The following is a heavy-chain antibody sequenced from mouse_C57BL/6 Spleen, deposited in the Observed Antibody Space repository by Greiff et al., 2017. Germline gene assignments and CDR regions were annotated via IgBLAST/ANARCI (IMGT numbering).Heavy chain of an antibody. D-gene: IGHD1-1*01. Sequence: QVQLQQPGAELVMPGSSVKLSCKASGYTFTSYWMPWVKQRPGQGLEWIGSIDPSDSYTNYNHKFKGKSTLTVYKSSSTAYMQLSSLSSEDSAVYYCARPYYYGSSRYYFDDWGQGTTLTVSS. CDR2: IDPSDSYT. J-gene: IGHJ2*01. V-gene: IGHV1-69*01. CDR3: ARPYYYGSSRYYFDD. CDR1: GYTFTSYW.